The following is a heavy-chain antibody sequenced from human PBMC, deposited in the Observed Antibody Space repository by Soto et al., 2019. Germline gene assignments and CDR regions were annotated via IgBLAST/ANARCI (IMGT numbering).Heavy chain of an antibody. J-gene: IGHJ5*02. CDR2: ITSTSSYI. Sequence: EVQLVESGGGLVTPGGSLRLSCAASGFTLSSYGVNWVLPAPGKGLEWVSWITSTSSYIYYADSVKGRFTISRDNAKNLLYLQMNSLTAAGTAVYYCAREGGSSWGFEPWGQGTLVRVS. D-gene: IGHD6-13*01. CDR1: GFTLSSYG. CDR3: AREGGSSWGFEP. V-gene: IGHV3-21*01.